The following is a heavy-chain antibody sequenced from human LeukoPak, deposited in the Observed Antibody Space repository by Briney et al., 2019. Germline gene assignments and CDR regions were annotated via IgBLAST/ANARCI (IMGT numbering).Heavy chain of an antibody. CDR3: ARPMYSSSWDFDY. Sequence: GGSLRLSCAASGFSFSSYEMNWVRQAPGKGLEWVSYISSSGSIMYSADSVKGRFTISRDNSKNTLYLQMNSLRAEDTAVYSCARPMYSSSWDFDYWGQGTLVTVSS. CDR2: ISSSGSIM. CDR1: GFSFSSYE. D-gene: IGHD6-13*01. V-gene: IGHV3-48*03. J-gene: IGHJ4*02.